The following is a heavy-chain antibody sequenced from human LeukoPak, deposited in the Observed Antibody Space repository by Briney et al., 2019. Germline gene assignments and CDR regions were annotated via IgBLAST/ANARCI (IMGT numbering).Heavy chain of an antibody. CDR1: GFTFSVYG. CDR3: VRDFEVPAAAPDYYYFYYMDV. D-gene: IGHD2-2*01. Sequence: GGSLRLSCAVSGFTFSVYGMNWVRQAPGKGLEWLSHISSGGTTIYYADSVKGRFTVSSDNVENSLFLQMNSLRVDDPAVYYCVRDFEVPAAAPDYYYFYYMDVWGTGTTVTVSS. V-gene: IGHV3-48*04. CDR2: ISSGGTTI. J-gene: IGHJ6*03.